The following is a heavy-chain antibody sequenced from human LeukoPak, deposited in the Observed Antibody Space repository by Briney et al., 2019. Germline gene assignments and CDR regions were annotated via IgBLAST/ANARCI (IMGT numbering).Heavy chain of an antibody. CDR1: GYTFTGYY. Sequence: GASVKVSCKASGYTFTGYYMHWVRQAPGQGLEWMGWINPNSGGTNYAQKFQGRVTMTRDTSISTAYMDPGRLRSDDTAVYYCAGGWIAAWELLVWGQGTLVTVSS. D-gene: IGHD1-26*01. CDR2: INPNSGGT. V-gene: IGHV1-2*02. J-gene: IGHJ4*02. CDR3: AGGWIAAWELLV.